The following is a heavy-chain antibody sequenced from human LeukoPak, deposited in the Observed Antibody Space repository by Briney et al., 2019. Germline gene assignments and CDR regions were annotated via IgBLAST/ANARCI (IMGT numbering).Heavy chain of an antibody. J-gene: IGHJ4*02. CDR2: ISSSSSYI. Sequence: GGSLRLSCAASGFTFSSYSMNWVRQAPGKGLEWVSSISSSSSYIYYADSVKGRFTISRDNAKNSLYLQMNSLRAEDTAVYYCARDLGYCSGGSCYYYDHWGQGTLVTVSS. CDR1: GFTFSSYS. D-gene: IGHD2-15*01. V-gene: IGHV3-21*01. CDR3: ARDLGYCSGGSCYYYDH.